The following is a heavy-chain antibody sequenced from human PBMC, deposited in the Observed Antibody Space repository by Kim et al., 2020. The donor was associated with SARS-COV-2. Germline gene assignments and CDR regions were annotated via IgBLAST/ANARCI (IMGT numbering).Heavy chain of an antibody. CDR2: ISYDGSNK. CDR3: AKTRGCSSTSCYTYQRGVFDY. D-gene: IGHD2-2*02. V-gene: IGHV3-30*18. CDR1: GFTFSSYG. Sequence: GGSLRLSCAASGFTFSSYGMHWVRQAPGKGLEWVAVISYDGSNKYYADSVKGRFTISRDNSKNTLYLQMNSLRAEDTAVYYCAKTRGCSSTSCYTYQRGVFDYWGQGTLVTVSS. J-gene: IGHJ4*02.